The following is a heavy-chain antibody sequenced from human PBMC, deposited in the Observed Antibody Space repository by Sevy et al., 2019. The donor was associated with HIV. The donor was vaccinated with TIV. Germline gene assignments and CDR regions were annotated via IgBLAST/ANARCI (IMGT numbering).Heavy chain of an antibody. Sequence: GGSLRLSCAASGFTFSIYSMNWVRQAPGKGLEWVSSISSSSTYKNYADSVKGRFTISRDNAKNSLYLQMNSLRAEDTAVYYCARDQKGEYSGYDGAGYYGMDVWGQGIPVTVSS. D-gene: IGHD5-12*01. CDR3: ARDQKGEYSGYDGAGYYGMDV. CDR1: GFTFSIYS. J-gene: IGHJ6*02. CDR2: ISSSSTYK. V-gene: IGHV3-21*01.